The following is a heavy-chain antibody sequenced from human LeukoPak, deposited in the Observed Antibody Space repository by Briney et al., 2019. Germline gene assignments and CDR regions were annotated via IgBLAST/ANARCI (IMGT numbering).Heavy chain of an antibody. Sequence: ASVTVSCTASGNSISNYAVSWVRQAPGQGFEWMGGIIPIFGTADYAQKFQGRVTITADQSTSTTYMALSSLKSEDTATYYCTTRACHAGGCSSSFYYYYGLHFWGQGTTVSVSS. J-gene: IGHJ6*02. V-gene: IGHV1-69*01. CDR1: GNSISNYA. D-gene: IGHD3-16*01. CDR2: IIPIFGTA. CDR3: TTRACHAGGCSSSFYYYYGLHF.